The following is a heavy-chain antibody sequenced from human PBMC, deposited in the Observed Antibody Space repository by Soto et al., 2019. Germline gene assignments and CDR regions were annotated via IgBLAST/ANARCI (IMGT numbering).Heavy chain of an antibody. V-gene: IGHV3-48*03. D-gene: IGHD1-26*01. CDR1: GLTFSKFE. CDR2: ISSDGTTI. J-gene: IGHJ1*01. Sequence: GGSLRLSCEVSGLTFSKFEMTWVRQAPGKGLEWVSSISSDGTTIYYADSVRGRFTISRDNDKNLLYLQMNSLKGEDTATYYCVRVGVVARPYWGQGTPVTVSS. CDR3: VRVGVVARPY.